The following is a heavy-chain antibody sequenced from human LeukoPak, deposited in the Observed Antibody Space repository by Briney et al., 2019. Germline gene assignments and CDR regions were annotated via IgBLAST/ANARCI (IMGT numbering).Heavy chain of an antibody. J-gene: IGHJ4*02. CDR1: GGSVSSFSYY. V-gene: IGHV4-39*01. CDR2: IYYSGST. Sequence: PSETLSLTCSVSGGSVSSFSYYWGWIRQPPGKGLEWIGNIYYSGSTYFNPSLKSRFTMSVDKSKNQFYLEMGSVTAADTAVYYCARLSKGRYFDYIFDYWGQGALVTVSS. D-gene: IGHD3-9*01. CDR3: ARLSKGRYFDYIFDY.